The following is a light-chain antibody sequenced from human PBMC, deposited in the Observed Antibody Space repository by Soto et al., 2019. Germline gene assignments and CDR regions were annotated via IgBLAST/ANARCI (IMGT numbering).Light chain of an antibody. Sequence: SVLTQPASVSGPPGQSITISCTGTSSDVGGYNYVSWYQRHPGKAPKLMIYDVSNRPSGVSNRFSGSKSGNTASLTISGLQAEDEADYYCSSYTSSSTGVFGTGTKVTVL. CDR2: DVS. J-gene: IGLJ1*01. CDR1: SSDVGGYNY. CDR3: SSYTSSSTGV. V-gene: IGLV2-14*01.